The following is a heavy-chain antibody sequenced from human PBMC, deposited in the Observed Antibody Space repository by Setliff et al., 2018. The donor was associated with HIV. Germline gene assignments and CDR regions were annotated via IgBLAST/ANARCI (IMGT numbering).Heavy chain of an antibody. D-gene: IGHD3-3*02. CDR2: IYFSVSP. Sequence: SETLSLTCSVSGDSISNPNYYWGWIRQPPGTGLKWLGSIYFSVSPYYNPYLSSRVTISVDTSTNQFSLRLSTVSAADTAMYHCARGDTYWHDATGYVRSDLDAFDIWGQGTMVTVSS. J-gene: IGHJ3*02. CDR1: GDSISNPNYY. CDR3: ARGDTYWHDATGYVRSDLDAFDI. V-gene: IGHV4-39*01.